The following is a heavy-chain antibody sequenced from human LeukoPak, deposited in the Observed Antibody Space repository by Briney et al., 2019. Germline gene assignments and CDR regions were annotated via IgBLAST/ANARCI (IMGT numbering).Heavy chain of an antibody. V-gene: IGHV1-2*02. CDR3: ARDRRWLQLREDYFDY. D-gene: IGHD5-24*01. CDR2: INPNSGGT. J-gene: IGHJ4*02. CDR1: GHTFTGYY. Sequence: ASVKVSCKASGHTFTGYYMHWVRQAPGQGLEWMGWINPNSGGTNYAQKFQGRVTMTRDTSISTAYMELSRLRSVDTAVYYCARDRRWLQLREDYFDYWGQGTLVTVSS.